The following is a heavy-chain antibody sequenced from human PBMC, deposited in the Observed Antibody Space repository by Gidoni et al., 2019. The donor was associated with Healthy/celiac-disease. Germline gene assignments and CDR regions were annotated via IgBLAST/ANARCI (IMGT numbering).Heavy chain of an antibody. J-gene: IGHJ5*02. V-gene: IGHV4-61*02. Sequence: QVQLQESGPGLAKPSQTLSLTCPVSGGSISSRSYYLTWIRQPSGKRLEWIGRIYTSGSTNYNPSLKSRDTIEVDTSKNQFSLKLSSVTAADTAVYYCARDGGNSFFPPRGRWFDPWGQGTLVTVSS. CDR2: IYTSGST. CDR1: GGSISSRSYY. D-gene: IGHD2-21*02. CDR3: ARDGGNSFFPPRGRWFDP.